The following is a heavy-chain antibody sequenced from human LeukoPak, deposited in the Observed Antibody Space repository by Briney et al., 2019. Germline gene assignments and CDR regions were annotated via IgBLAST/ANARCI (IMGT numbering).Heavy chain of an antibody. J-gene: IGHJ4*02. Sequence: PGGSLRLSCAASGFTFSSYAMSWVRQAPGKGLEWVSAISGSGGSTYYADSVKGRFTISRDNSKNTLYLQMNSLRAEDTAVYYCAKDLLYDFWSGYSNWGQGTLVTVSS. D-gene: IGHD3-3*01. CDR2: ISGSGGST. CDR1: GFTFSSYA. V-gene: IGHV3-23*01. CDR3: AKDLLYDFWSGYSN.